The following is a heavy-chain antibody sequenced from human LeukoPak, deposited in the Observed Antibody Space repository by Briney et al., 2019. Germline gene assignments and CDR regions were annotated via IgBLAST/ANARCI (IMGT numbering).Heavy chain of an antibody. CDR3: ARANFLYCSSTTCLFDY. Sequence: ASVKVSCKASGYTFTDYYMHGVRQAPGQGFEWMGWINPNDGDTNYAQKFQGRVTMTRDTSISTAHMEVSRLRSDDTAVYYCARANFLYCSSTTCLFDYWGQGTLVTVSS. D-gene: IGHD2-2*01. CDR2: INPNDGDT. CDR1: GYTFTDYY. V-gene: IGHV1-2*02. J-gene: IGHJ4*02.